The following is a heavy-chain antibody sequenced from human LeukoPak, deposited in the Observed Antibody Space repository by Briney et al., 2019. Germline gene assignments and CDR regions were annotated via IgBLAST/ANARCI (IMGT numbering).Heavy chain of an antibody. J-gene: IGHJ4*02. CDR1: GYTFTSYG. D-gene: IGHD6-6*01. Sequence: GASVKVSCKASGYTFTSYGISWVRQAPGQGLEWMGWISAYNGNTNYAQKLQGRVTMTTDTSTSTAYMELSSLRVEDTAVYYCARIGYRSSSWDYWGQGILVTVSS. CDR3: ARIGYRSSSWDY. CDR2: ISAYNGNT. V-gene: IGHV1-18*01.